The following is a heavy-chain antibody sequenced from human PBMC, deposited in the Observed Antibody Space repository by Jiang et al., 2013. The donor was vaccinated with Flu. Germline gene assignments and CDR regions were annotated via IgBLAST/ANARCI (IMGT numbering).Heavy chain of an antibody. V-gene: IGHV4-34*01. Sequence: LLKPSETLSLTCAVYGGSFSGYYWSWIRQPPGKGLEWIGEINHSGSTNYNPSLKSRVTISVDTSKNQFSLKLSSVTAADTAVYYCARGGYCTNGVGSHYFDYWGQGTLVTVSS. CDR3: ARGGYCTNGVGSHYFDY. CDR2: INHSGST. D-gene: IGHD2-8*01. J-gene: IGHJ4*02. CDR1: GGSFSGYY.